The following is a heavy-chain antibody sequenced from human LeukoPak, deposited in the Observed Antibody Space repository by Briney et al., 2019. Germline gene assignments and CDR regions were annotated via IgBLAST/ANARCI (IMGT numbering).Heavy chain of an antibody. D-gene: IGHD5-24*01. V-gene: IGHV3-33*01. CDR3: ARRGGYNEGAWTLDY. J-gene: IGHJ4*02. Sequence: PGGSLRLSCAASGFTFSSYGMHWVRQAPGKGLEWVAVIWYDGSNKYYADSVKGRFTISRDNSKNTLYLQMNSLRAEDTAVYYCARRGGYNEGAWTLDYWGQGTLVTVSS. CDR1: GFTFSSYG. CDR2: IWYDGSNK.